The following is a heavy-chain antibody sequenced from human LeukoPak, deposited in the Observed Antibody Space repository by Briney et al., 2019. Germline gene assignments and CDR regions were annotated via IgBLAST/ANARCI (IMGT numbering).Heavy chain of an antibody. CDR1: GFTFSSYG. Sequence: GGSLRLSCAASGFTFSSYGMHWVRQAPGKGLEWVAFIRADGSNKYYADSVKGRFTISRDNSKNTLYLQMNSLRPEDTAVYYCASGGTYSGYFSYWGQGTLVTVSS. CDR3: ASGGTYSGYFSY. V-gene: IGHV3-30*02. D-gene: IGHD1-26*01. CDR2: IRADGSNK. J-gene: IGHJ4*02.